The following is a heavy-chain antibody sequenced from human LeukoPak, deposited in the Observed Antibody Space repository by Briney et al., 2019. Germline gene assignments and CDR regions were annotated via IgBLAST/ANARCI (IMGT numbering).Heavy chain of an antibody. D-gene: IGHD3-22*01. J-gene: IGHJ4*02. CDR1: GFTSSSYS. Sequence: GGSLRLSCAASGFTSSSYSMNWVRQAPGKGLEWVSSISSSSNYIYYADSVKGRFTISRDNAKNSLYLQMNSLRAEDTAVYYCARDPSSPYYYDSSGSYGYWGQGTLVTVSS. V-gene: IGHV3-21*01. CDR2: ISSSSNYI. CDR3: ARDPSSPYYYDSSGSYGY.